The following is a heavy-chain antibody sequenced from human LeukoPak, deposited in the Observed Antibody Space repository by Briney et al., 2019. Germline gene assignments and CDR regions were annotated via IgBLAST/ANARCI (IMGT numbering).Heavy chain of an antibody. CDR3: AKGDY. J-gene: IGHJ4*02. CDR2: IRLDGSDK. CDR1: AFTFTNYD. V-gene: IGHV3-30*02. Sequence: GGSLRLFCAASAFTFTNYDFHWVRQAPGKGLEWVAFIRLDGSDKYYADSVKGRFTISSDNSKNTLYLQMSSLRAEDTAVYYCAKGDYWGQGTLVTVSS.